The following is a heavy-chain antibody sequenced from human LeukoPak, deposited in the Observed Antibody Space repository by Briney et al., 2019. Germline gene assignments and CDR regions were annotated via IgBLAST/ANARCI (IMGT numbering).Heavy chain of an antibody. CDR2: IYYSGST. CDR3: AGGHYYDSSGRPVLDI. CDR1: GGSISSGGYY. Sequence: SQTLSLTCTVSGGSISSGGYYWSWIRQHPGKGLEWIGYIYYSGSTYYNPSLKSRVTISVDTSKNQFSLKLSSVTAADTAVYYCAGGHYYDSSGRPVLDIWGQGTMVTVSS. D-gene: IGHD3-22*01. V-gene: IGHV4-31*03. J-gene: IGHJ3*02.